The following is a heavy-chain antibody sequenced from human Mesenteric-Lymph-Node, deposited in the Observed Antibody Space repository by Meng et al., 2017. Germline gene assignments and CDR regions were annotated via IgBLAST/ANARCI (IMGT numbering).Heavy chain of an antibody. CDR2: INHSGST. V-gene: IGHV4-34*01. D-gene: IGHD5-24*01. CDR3: ARGRRDGYNYGY. CDR1: GGSFSGYY. J-gene: IGHJ4*02. Sequence: SETLSLTCAVYGGSFSGYYWSWIRQPPGKGLEWIGEINHSGSTNYNPSLKSRVTISVDTSKNQFSLKLSSVTAADTAVYYCARGRRDGYNYGYWGQGTLGTVAS.